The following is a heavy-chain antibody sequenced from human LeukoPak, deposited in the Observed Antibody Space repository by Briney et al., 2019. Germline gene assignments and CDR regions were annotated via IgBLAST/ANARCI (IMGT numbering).Heavy chain of an antibody. CDR1: GYSISSGYY. Sequence: SETLSLTCTVSGYSISSGYYWGWMRQPPGKGLEWIGSIYHSGSTYYNPSLKSRVTISVDTSKNQFSLKLSSVTAADTAVYYCAKADGDGYKTGGPFDYWGQGTLVTVSS. D-gene: IGHD5-24*01. V-gene: IGHV4-38-2*02. CDR2: IYHSGST. CDR3: AKADGDGYKTGGPFDY. J-gene: IGHJ4*02.